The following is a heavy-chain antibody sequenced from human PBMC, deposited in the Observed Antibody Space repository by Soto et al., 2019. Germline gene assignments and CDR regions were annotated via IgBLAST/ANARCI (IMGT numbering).Heavy chain of an antibody. CDR1: GFTFSSYA. CDR2: ISGSGGST. CDR3: AKVMVVAASYYYYYGMDV. Sequence: VGSLRLSCAASGFTFSSYAMSWVRQAPGKGLEWVSAISGSGGSTYYADSVKGRFTISRDNSKNTLYLQMNSLRAEDTAVYYCAKVMVVAASYYYYYGMDVWGQGTTVTVSS. V-gene: IGHV3-23*01. J-gene: IGHJ6*02. D-gene: IGHD2-15*01.